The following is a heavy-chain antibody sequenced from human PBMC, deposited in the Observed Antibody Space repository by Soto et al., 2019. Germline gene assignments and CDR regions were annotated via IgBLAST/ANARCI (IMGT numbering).Heavy chain of an antibody. D-gene: IGHD5-12*01. V-gene: IGHV1-24*01. J-gene: IGHJ3*02. CDR2: FDPEDGET. Sequence: ASVKVSCKVSGYTLTELSMHWVRQAPGKGLEWMGGFDPEDGETIYAQKFQGRVTMTEDTSTDTAYMELSSLRSEDTAVYYRVRASNSGYDAFDIWGQGTMVTVSS. CDR1: GYTLTELS. CDR3: VRASNSGYDAFDI.